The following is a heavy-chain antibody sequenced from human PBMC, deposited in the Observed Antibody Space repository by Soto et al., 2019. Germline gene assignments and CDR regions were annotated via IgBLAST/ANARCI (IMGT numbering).Heavy chain of an antibody. V-gene: IGHV3-74*01. J-gene: IGHJ4*02. Sequence: EVRLVEFGGGVVHPGASLTVSCVASGFAFSSLWMHWVRQAPGKGLEWVSRIDNEGIGTNYADAVRGRFLMSRDNAKNMLYLHMNSLRADDTALYFCVRLGGSSWADFWGQGTLVTVSS. CDR3: VRLGGSSWADF. CDR1: GFAFSSLW. CDR2: IDNEGIGT. D-gene: IGHD6-13*01.